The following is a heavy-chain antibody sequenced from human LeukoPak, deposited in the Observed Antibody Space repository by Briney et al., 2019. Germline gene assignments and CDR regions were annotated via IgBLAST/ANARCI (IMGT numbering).Heavy chain of an antibody. J-gene: IGHJ4*02. CDR2: INPNSGGT. V-gene: IGHV1-2*02. CDR3: ARARAGDDTFDY. CDR1: GYTFTGYY. D-gene: IGHD3-9*01. Sequence: ASVKVSCKTSGYTFTGYYIHWVRQAPGQGLQWLGWINPNSGGTNYAQNFQGRVTVTRDTSTATAYMELRWLRSDDTAVYYCARARAGDDTFDYWGQGTLVTVSS.